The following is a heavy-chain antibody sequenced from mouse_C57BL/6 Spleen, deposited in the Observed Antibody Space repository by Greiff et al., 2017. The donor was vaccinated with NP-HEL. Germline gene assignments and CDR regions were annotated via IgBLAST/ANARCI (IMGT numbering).Heavy chain of an antibody. CDR3: ARWTIYYGNSFDY. CDR1: GYTFTSYW. D-gene: IGHD2-1*01. CDR2: IDPSDSET. V-gene: IGHV1-52*01. Sequence: QVQLQQSGAELVRPGSSVKLSCKASGYTFTSYWMHWVKQRPIQGLEWIGNIDPSDSETHYNQKFKDKATLTVDKSSSTAYMQLSSLTSEDSAVYYCARWTIYYGNSFDYWGQGTTLTVSS. J-gene: IGHJ2*01.